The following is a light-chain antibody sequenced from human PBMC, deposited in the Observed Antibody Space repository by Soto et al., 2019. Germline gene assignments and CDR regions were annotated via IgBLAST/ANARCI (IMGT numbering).Light chain of an antibody. CDR2: AAS. V-gene: IGKV1-39*01. CDR3: QQSNSFPYT. J-gene: IGKJ5*01. CDR1: QSISSY. Sequence: DIQMTQSPSSLSASVGDRVTITCRASQSISSYLNWYQQKPGKAPKLLIYAASSLQSGVPSRFSGSGSGTDFTLTINSLQPDDFATYYCQQSNSFPYTFGQGTRLEIK.